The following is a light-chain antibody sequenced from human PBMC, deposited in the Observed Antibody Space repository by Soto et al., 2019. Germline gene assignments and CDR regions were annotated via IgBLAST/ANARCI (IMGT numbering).Light chain of an antibody. CDR1: QDINTY. J-gene: IGKJ2*03. CDR2: PAS. V-gene: IGKV1-9*01. CDR3: QHLRAYPFS. Sequence: IHLTQSPSFLSASVGDRVTVSCRASQDINTYLAWFQQKPGKVPQLLVYPASTLQDGVPSRFIGRGSGTEFTLTINNLQPEDFATYYCQHLRAYPFSFGQGTKLDVK.